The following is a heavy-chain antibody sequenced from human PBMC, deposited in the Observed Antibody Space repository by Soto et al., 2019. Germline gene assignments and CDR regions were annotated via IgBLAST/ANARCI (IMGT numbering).Heavy chain of an antibody. CDR1: GGSFSGYY. J-gene: IGHJ5*02. Sequence: SETLSLTCAVHGGSFSGYYWSWIRQPPGKGLEWIGEINHSGSTNYNPSLKSRVTISVDTSKNRFSLKLSSVTAADTAVYYCARGLVYCSGGSCHGGWFDPWGQGTLVTVSS. D-gene: IGHD2-15*01. CDR2: INHSGST. V-gene: IGHV4-34*01. CDR3: ARGLVYCSGGSCHGGWFDP.